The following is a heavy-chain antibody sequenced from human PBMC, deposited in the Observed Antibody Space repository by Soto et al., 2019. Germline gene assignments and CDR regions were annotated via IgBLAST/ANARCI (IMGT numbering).Heavy chain of an antibody. CDR1: GFTFSNAW. J-gene: IGHJ4*02. V-gene: IGHV3-15*01. CDR2: IKSKTDGGTT. CDR3: TTGGFGVVIRTLYYFDY. D-gene: IGHD3-3*01. Sequence: AGGSLRLSCAASGFTFSNAWMSWVRHAQGKGLEWVGRIKSKTDGGTTDYAAPVRGRFTISRDDSKNTLYLQMNSLKTEDTAVYYCTTGGFGVVIRTLYYFDYWGQGTLVTVSS.